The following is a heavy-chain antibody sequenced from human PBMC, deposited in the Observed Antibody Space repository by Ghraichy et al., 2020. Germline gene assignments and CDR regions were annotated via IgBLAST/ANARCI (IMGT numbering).Heavy chain of an antibody. CDR3: ARGQGWLPDH. CDR2: IHNSGTT. J-gene: IGHJ4*02. V-gene: IGHV4-61*01. Sequence: SETLSLTCTVSGGSASSGNYFWSWIRQPPGKGLEWIGFIHNSGTTNYNPSLKSRVTISRDTSKNQFSLRLSSVTAADTAVYYCARGQGWLPDHWGQGTLVIVSS. D-gene: IGHD5-24*01. CDR1: GGSASSGNYF.